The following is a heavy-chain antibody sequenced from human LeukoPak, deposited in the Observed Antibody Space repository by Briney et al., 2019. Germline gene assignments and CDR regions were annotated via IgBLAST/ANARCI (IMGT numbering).Heavy chain of an antibody. CDR2: SDPEDGET. V-gene: IGHV1-24*01. CDR1: GYTLTELS. D-gene: IGHD1-1*01. Sequence: ASVKVSCKVSGYTLTELSMHWVRQAPGKGLEWMGGSDPEDGETIYAQKFQGRVTMTEDTSTDTAYMELSSLRSEDTAVYYCATTITGMVTFDIWGQGTMVTVSS. CDR3: ATTITGMVTFDI. J-gene: IGHJ3*02.